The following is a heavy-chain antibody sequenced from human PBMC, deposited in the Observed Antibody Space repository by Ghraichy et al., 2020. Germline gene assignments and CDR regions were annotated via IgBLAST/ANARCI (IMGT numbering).Heavy chain of an antibody. CDR3: ARDFKSGWTNWFDP. CDR1: GFTFSIFG. J-gene: IGHJ5*02. D-gene: IGHD6-19*01. Sequence: GESLNISCAASGFTFSIFGMHWVRQAPGKGLEWVAMIAYDGSSAHYADSAKGRFTVSRDISNNTLYLQMNSLRAEDTAVYYCARDFKSGWTNWFDPWGQGTLVTVSS. CDR2: IAYDGSSA. V-gene: IGHV3-30*03.